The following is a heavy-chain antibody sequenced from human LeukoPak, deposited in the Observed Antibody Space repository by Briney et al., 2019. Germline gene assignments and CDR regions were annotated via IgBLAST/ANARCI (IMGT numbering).Heavy chain of an antibody. V-gene: IGHV3-30*02. Sequence: GGSLRLSCAASGFTFSNYGMHWVRQAPGKGLEWVTFIRYDGSNKYYADSVKGRFTISRDNSKNTLYLQMNSLRVEDTAVYYCARAGALRPDYWGQGTLVTVSS. CDR2: IRYDGSNK. J-gene: IGHJ4*02. CDR3: ARAGALRPDY. CDR1: GFTFSNYG.